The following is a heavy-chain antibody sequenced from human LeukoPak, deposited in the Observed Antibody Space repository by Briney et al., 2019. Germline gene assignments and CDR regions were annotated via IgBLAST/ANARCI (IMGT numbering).Heavy chain of an antibody. J-gene: IGHJ4*02. CDR2: ISYDGSNK. Sequence: GRSPRLSCAASGFTFSSYGMHWVRQAPGKGLEWVAVISYDGSNKYYADSVKGRFTISRDNSKNTLYLQMNSLRAEDTAVYYCAKDPYSRGPLDYWGQGTLVTVSS. D-gene: IGHD6-13*01. V-gene: IGHV3-30*18. CDR3: AKDPYSRGPLDY. CDR1: GFTFSSYG.